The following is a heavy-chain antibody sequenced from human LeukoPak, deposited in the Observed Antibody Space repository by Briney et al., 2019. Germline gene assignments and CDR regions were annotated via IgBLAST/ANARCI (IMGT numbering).Heavy chain of an antibody. CDR3: ARARAFSSGGCFDY. D-gene: IGHD6-19*01. V-gene: IGHV3-48*03. CDR2: INSVGSTI. J-gene: IGHJ4*02. Sequence: GGSLRLSCAASGFTFSSYEMNWVRQAPGKGLEWVSYINSVGSTIYYADSVKGRFTISRDNAKNSLYLQMNSPRAEDTAVYYCARARAFSSGGCFDYWGQGTLVTVSS. CDR1: GFTFSSYE.